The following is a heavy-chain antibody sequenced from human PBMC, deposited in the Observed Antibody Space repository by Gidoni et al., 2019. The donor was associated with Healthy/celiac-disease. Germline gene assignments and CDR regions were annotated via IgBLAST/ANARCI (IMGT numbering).Heavy chain of an antibody. CDR2: ISGSGGST. D-gene: IGHD3-22*01. V-gene: IGHV3-23*01. Sequence: EVQLLESGGGLVQPGGSLRLSCAASGFPFSSYAMSWVRQAPGKGLEWVSAISGSGGSTYYADSVKGRFTISRDNSKNTLYLQMNSLRAEDTAVYYCATDGITMIVVVMTGYFQHWGQGTLVTVSS. J-gene: IGHJ1*01. CDR1: GFPFSSYA. CDR3: ATDGITMIVVVMTGYFQH.